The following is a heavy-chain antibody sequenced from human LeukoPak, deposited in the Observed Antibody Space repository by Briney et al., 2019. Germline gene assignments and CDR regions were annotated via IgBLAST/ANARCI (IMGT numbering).Heavy chain of an antibody. V-gene: IGHV3-23*01. D-gene: IGHD4-17*01. CDR3: AKGFGTTVTYFGY. Sequence: GGSLRPSYAASAFTLSIYVMGWVRQAPGKGLEWVSAISGSGGSTYYADSVKGRFTISRDNSKNTLYLQMNSLRAEDTAVYYCAKGFGTTVTYFGYWGQGTLVTVSS. CDR2: ISGSGGST. J-gene: IGHJ4*02. CDR1: AFTLSIYV.